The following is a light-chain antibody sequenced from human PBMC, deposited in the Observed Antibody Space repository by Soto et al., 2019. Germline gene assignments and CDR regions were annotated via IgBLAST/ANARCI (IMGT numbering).Light chain of an antibody. CDR2: DVS. V-gene: IGLV2-14*01. J-gene: IGLJ1*01. CDR1: SSDVGGYNY. CDR3: SSYPNSSTYV. Sequence: QCVRTKAASGSGAPGRAITISCNGTSSDVGGYNYVSWYQQHPGKAPKLMIYDVSNRPLGVSNRFPGSKSGNTASPTISALQAEDEADYNRSSYPNSSTYVCGTVTTVTVL.